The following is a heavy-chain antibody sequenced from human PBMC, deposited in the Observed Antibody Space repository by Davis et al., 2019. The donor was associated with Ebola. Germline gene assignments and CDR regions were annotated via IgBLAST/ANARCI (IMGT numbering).Heavy chain of an antibody. D-gene: IGHD2-2*01. Sequence: MPSETLSLTCAVSGASIASGGYSGSWIRQPPGKGLEWIGYISHSGSAYYNPSLKRRFPISVDTSKNQFSLKLSSVTAADTAVYYCARGGGRWRPRANEVVPAAMAGHWFDPWGQGTLVTVSA. J-gene: IGHJ5*02. V-gene: IGHV4-30-2*01. CDR1: GASIASGGYS. CDR2: ISHSGSA. CDR3: ARGGGRWRPRANEVVPAAMAGHWFDP.